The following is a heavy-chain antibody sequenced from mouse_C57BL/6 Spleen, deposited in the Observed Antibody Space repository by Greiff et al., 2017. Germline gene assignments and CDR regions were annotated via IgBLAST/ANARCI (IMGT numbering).Heavy chain of an antibody. CDR3: ARDYYGSSYPDY. Sequence: VKLVESGPELVKPGASVKISCKASGYAFSSSWMNWVKQRPGKGLEWIGRIYPGDGDTNYNGKFKGKATLTEDKSSSTAYMQLSSLTSEDSAVYFCARDYYGSSYPDYWGQGTTLTVSS. D-gene: IGHD1-1*01. CDR1: GYAFSSSW. J-gene: IGHJ2*01. V-gene: IGHV1-82*01. CDR2: IYPGDGDT.